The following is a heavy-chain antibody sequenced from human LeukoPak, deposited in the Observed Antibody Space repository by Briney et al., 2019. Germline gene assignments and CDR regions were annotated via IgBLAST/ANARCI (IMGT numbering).Heavy chain of an antibody. Sequence: PGGSLRLSCAASGFTVSSNYMSWVRQAPGKGPEWVSVIYSGGSTYYADSVKGRFTISRDNSKNTLYLQMNSLRAEDTAVYYCARSLRRTYYFDYWGQGTLVTVSS. CDR1: GFTVSSNY. V-gene: IGHV3-53*01. J-gene: IGHJ4*02. D-gene: IGHD5/OR15-5a*01. CDR2: IYSGGST. CDR3: ARSLRRTYYFDY.